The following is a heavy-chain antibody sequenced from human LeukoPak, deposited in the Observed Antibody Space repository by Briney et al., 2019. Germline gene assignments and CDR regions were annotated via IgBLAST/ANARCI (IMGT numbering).Heavy chain of an antibody. J-gene: IGHJ4*02. Sequence: SETLSLTCTVSGGSVSSGSYYWSWIRQPPGKGLEWIGYIYYSGSTNYNPSLKSRVTISVDTSKNQFSLKLSSVTAADTAVYYCARDPGHYDSSGYYDYWGQGTLVTVSS. CDR3: ARDPGHYDSSGYYDY. D-gene: IGHD3-22*01. CDR1: GGSVSSGSYY. V-gene: IGHV4-61*01. CDR2: IYYSGST.